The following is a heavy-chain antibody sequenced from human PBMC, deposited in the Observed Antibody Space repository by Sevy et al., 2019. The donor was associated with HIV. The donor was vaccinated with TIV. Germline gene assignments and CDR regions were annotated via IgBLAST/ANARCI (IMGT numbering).Heavy chain of an antibody. J-gene: IGHJ6*04. CDR3: ESGEGTIVGEFFYYYIDF. CDR2: INSDGTET. D-gene: IGHD3-10*01. Sequence: GGSLRLSCAASGFTFRTHWMHWVRHAPGKGLMWVSRINSDGTETSYADSVKGRFTISTDYAKKTLFLQMSNLRGDDTGVYDCESGEGTIVGEFFYYYIDFWGKGTTVTVSS. CDR1: GFTFRTHW. V-gene: IGHV3-74*01.